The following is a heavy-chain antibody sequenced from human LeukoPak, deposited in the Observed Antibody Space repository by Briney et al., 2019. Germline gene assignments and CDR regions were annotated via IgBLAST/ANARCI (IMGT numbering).Heavy chain of an antibody. J-gene: IGHJ4*02. D-gene: IGHD4-11*01. CDR1: TFTFSSFN. V-gene: IGHV3-23*01. Sequence: GGSLRLSCAASTFTFSSFNMNWVRQAPGKGLEWVSAISGSGGSTYYADSVKGRFTISRDNSKNTLYLQMNGLRAEDTAVYYCAKSRQRMTTVTTGDNWGQGTLVTVSS. CDR2: ISGSGGST. CDR3: AKSRQRMTTVTTGDN.